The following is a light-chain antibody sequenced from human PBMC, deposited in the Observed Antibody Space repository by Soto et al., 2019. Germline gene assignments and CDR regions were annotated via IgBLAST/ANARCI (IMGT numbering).Light chain of an antibody. J-gene: IGKJ4*01. V-gene: IGKV3-11*01. CDR3: QQRSNWPLT. CDR2: DAS. Sequence: EIGLTQSPATLSLSPGERATLSCRASQSVSSYLAWYQQKGGQAPRLLIYDASNRATGIPARFSGSGSGTDFSLTISSLEPEDFAVYYCQQRSNWPLTFGGGTIVDIK. CDR1: QSVSSY.